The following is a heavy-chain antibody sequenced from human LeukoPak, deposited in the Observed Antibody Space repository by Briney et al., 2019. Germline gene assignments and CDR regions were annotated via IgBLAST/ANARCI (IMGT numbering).Heavy chain of an antibody. CDR2: IIPIFGTA. Sequence: GASVKVSCKASGGTFSSYAISWVRQAPAQGLEWMGGIIPIFGTANYAQKFQGRVTITADESTSTAYMELSSLRSEDTAVYYCARGSLVRGVIITPGYYYYMDVWGKGTTVTVSS. V-gene: IGHV1-69*01. D-gene: IGHD3-10*02. CDR3: ARGSLVRGVIITPGYYYYMDV. J-gene: IGHJ6*03. CDR1: GGTFSSYA.